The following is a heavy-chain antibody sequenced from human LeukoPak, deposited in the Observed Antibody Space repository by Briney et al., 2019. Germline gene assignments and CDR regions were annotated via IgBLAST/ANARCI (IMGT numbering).Heavy chain of an antibody. CDR2: ISGSSYYI. CDR3: ARMGGSNWNREVNWFDP. J-gene: IGHJ5*02. V-gene: IGHV3-21*01. CDR1: GFTFSSYS. D-gene: IGHD1-1*01. Sequence: PGGSLRLSCAASGFTFSSYSMNWVRQAPGKGLEWVSSISGSSYYIYYADSVKGRFTISRDNAKNSLYLQMGSLRAEDTAVYYCARMGGSNWNREVNWFDPWGQGTLVTVSS.